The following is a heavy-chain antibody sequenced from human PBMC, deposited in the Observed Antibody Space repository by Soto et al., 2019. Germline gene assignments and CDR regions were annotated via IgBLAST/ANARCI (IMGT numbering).Heavy chain of an antibody. Sequence: SVKVSCKASVGTFSSYAISWVRQAPGQGLEWMGGIIPIFGTANYAQKFQGRVTITADESTSTAYMELSSLRSEDTAVYYCASGLHCSGGSCYSGRNYYYYYGMDVWGQGTTVTVSS. CDR1: VGTFSSYA. V-gene: IGHV1-69*13. CDR2: IIPIFGTA. CDR3: ASGLHCSGGSCYSGRNYYYYYGMDV. J-gene: IGHJ6*02. D-gene: IGHD2-15*01.